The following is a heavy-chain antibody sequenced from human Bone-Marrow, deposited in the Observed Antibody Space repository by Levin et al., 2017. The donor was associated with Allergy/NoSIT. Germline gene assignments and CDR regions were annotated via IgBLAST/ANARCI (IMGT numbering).Heavy chain of an antibody. J-gene: IGHJ3*02. CDR2: ISYDGGQK. CDR1: GFNFRNFD. D-gene: IGHD1-26*01. V-gene: IGHV3-30-3*01. Sequence: GGSLRLSCAASGFNFRNFDMHWVRQAPGKGLEWLAIISYDGGQKLYGDSVKGRFTISRDDSMNTVYLQMNSLRVEDTALYYCAREGRESYPAPGGLDIWGQGTIVTVSS. CDR3: AREGRESYPAPGGLDI.